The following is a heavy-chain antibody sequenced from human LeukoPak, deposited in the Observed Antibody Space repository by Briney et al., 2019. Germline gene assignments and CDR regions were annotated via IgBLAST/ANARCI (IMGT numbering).Heavy chain of an antibody. D-gene: IGHD1-14*01. CDR1: GFIFSTYS. CDR3: ARETPEYD. J-gene: IGHJ4*02. CDR2: ISSDKTYI. Sequence: GGSLRLSCVASGFIFSTYSMNWVRQAPGKGLEWVSCISSDKTYIHYADSVKGRFTISRDNAKNSLYLQMNSLRAEDTAVYYCARETPEYDWGQGTLVTVSS. V-gene: IGHV3-21*01.